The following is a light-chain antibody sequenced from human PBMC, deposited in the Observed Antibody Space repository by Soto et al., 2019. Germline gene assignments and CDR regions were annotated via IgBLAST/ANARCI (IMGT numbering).Light chain of an antibody. J-gene: IGKJ3*01. Sequence: DIVMTQSPDSLAVSLGERATINCKSSQNVLFSSNNKNYLAWYQQKPGQPPKLLIYWASTRESGVPDRFSGGGSGTDFTLTISSLQSEDFAVYYCQHYNNWPFTFGPGTKVDI. CDR2: WAS. V-gene: IGKV4-1*01. CDR3: QHYNNWPFT. CDR1: QNVLFSSNNKNY.